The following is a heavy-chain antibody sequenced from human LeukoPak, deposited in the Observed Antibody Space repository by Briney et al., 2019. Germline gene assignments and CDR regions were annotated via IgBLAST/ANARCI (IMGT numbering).Heavy chain of an antibody. D-gene: IGHD2-21*02. Sequence: PSETLSLTCTVSGGSISSYCWSWIRQPPGKGLEWIGYIYYSGSTNYNPSLKSRVTISVDTSKNQFSLKLSSVTAADTAVYYCARGDRFDPWGQGTLVTVSS. CDR2: IYYSGST. J-gene: IGHJ5*02. V-gene: IGHV4-59*01. CDR3: ARGDRFDP. CDR1: GGSISSYC.